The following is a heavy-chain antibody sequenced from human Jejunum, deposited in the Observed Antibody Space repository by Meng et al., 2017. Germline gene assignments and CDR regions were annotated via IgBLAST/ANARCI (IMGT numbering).Heavy chain of an antibody. CDR2: INPNTGGT. D-gene: IGHD1-26*01. CDR1: GYIFTGYY. J-gene: IGHJ4*02. CDR3: ARGRERGLDYFDY. V-gene: IGHV1-2*06. Sequence: ASVKVFCKASGYIFTGYYMHWVRQAPGQGLEWMGRINPNTGGTNYAQKFQGRVTVTRDTSITTAYMELSSLRSDDTAVYYCARGRERGLDYFDYWGQGTQVTVSS.